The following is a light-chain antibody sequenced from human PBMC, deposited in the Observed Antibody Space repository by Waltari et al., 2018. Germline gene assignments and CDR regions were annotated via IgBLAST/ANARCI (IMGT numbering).Light chain of an antibody. Sequence: DIVLTQTPLSSPVTLGQPASISCRSSQSPVYSDGNTYLSWLQQRPGQPPRLLIYQVSNRFSGVPDRFSGSGAGTDFTLKISRVEAEDVGVYYCMQTVQFRWTFGQGTKVEIK. V-gene: IGKV2-24*01. J-gene: IGKJ1*01. CDR2: QVS. CDR1: QSPVYSDGNTY. CDR3: MQTVQFRWT.